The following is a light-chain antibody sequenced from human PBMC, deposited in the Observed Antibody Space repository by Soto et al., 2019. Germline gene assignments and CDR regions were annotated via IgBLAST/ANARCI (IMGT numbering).Light chain of an antibody. J-gene: IGLJ3*02. CDR2: AVS. V-gene: IGLV2-11*01. CDR1: NSDVGAYTF. CDR3: FSYTASDMWV. Sequence: QSVLTQPRSVSGSPGQSVTSSCTGTNSDVGAYTFVSWYQQLPGKAPKLIISAVSYRPSGVPDRFSGSKSGNTASLTISGLQAEDEADYYCFSYTASDMWVFGGGTKVTVL.